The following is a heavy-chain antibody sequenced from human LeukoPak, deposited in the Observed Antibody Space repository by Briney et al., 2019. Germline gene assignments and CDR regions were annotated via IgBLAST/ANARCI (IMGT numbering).Heavy chain of an antibody. Sequence: PGGSLRLSCAASGFTFSTYSMNWVRQAPGKGLEWVSYISSSSSTIYYADSVKGRFTISRDNAKNSLYLQMNSLRAEDTAVYYCAKGQGGSGYDAFDIWGQGTMVTVSS. CDR2: ISSSSSTI. CDR3: AKGQGGSGYDAFDI. V-gene: IGHV3-48*04. J-gene: IGHJ3*02. CDR1: GFTFSTYS. D-gene: IGHD3-22*01.